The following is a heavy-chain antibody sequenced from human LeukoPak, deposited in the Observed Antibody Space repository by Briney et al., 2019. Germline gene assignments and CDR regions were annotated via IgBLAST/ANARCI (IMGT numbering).Heavy chain of an antibody. V-gene: IGHV4-30-2*01. CDR3: ALCVGATTVVFDY. CDR2: IYHSGST. Sequence: PSETLSLTCTVSGGSISSGGYYWSWIRQPPGKGLEWIGYIYHSGSTYYNPSLKSRVTISVDRSKNQFSLKLSSVTAADTAVYYCALCVGATTVVFDYWGQGTLVTVSS. D-gene: IGHD1-26*01. CDR1: GGSISSGGYY. J-gene: IGHJ4*02.